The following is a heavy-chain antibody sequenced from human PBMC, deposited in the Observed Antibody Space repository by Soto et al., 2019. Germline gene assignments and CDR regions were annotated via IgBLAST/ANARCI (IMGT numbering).Heavy chain of an antibody. CDR3: VRDGCTDGSCYLRH. J-gene: IGHJ4*01. Sequence: GGSLRLSCAPSGFPFGDFSMIWVRQAPSKGMALDSYISSIASSRVYSASLKGPLTICRDNARESMYLQMNSMTGEETDVYYCVRDGCTDGSCYLRHWGHGTLVSDYS. V-gene: IGHV3-48*01. D-gene: IGHD2-15*01. CDR2: ISSIASSR. CDR1: GFPFGDFS.